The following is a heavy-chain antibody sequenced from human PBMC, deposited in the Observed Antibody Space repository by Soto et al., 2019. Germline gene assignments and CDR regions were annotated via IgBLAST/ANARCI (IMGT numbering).Heavy chain of an antibody. V-gene: IGHV3-7*01. CDR1: EFTFSSYW. Sequence: EVQLVESGGGLVQPGGSLRLSCVASEFTFSSYWMTWVRQAPGKGLEWVANINQDGSEKDYVGSVKGRFTISRDNAKNSLYLQMDRLRAEDTAVYYCARASGGTAIIYYYYYGMDVWGQGTTVTVSS. D-gene: IGHD3-10*01. CDR2: INQDGSEK. CDR3: ARASGGTAIIYYYYYGMDV. J-gene: IGHJ6*02.